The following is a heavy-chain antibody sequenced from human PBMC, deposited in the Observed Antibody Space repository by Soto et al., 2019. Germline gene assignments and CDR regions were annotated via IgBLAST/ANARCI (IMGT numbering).Heavy chain of an antibody. V-gene: IGHV1-8*01. D-gene: IGHD3-10*01. J-gene: IGHJ5*01. CDR2: RNPNSGNT. CDR1: GYTFTSYD. Sequence: ASVKVSCKASGYTFTSYDINWVRQATGQGLEWMGWRNPNSGNTGYAQKFQGRVTMTRNTAIGTAYMGLNSLRSDDTATYYCTRAYGAETFDFWGQGTRVTVSS. CDR3: TRAYGAETFDF.